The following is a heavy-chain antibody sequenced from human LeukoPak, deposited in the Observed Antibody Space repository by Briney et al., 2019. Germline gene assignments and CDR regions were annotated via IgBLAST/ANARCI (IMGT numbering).Heavy chain of an antibody. CDR1: GYSFTTYW. J-gene: IGHJ4*02. CDR2: IDPSDSET. Sequence: GESLKISCETSGYSFTTYWIGWVRQMPGKGLAWMGIIDPSDSETRYTPSFQGQVTISADKSLSTAYLQWNSLKASDTAMYYCARQTAMGRSGNYWGQGTLVIVSS. D-gene: IGHD5-18*01. CDR3: ARQTAMGRSGNY. V-gene: IGHV5-51*01.